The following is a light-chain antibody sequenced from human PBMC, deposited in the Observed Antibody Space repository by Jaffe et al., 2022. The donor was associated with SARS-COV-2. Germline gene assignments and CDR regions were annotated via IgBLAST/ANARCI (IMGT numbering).Light chain of an antibody. CDR3: AAWDDSLNGGV. CDR1: SSNIGSNP. J-gene: IGLJ1*01. V-gene: IGLV1-44*01. CDR2: TSD. Sequence: QSVLTQPPSASGTPGQRVTISCSGSSSNIGSNPVNWYQQLPGTAPKLLIYTSDQRPSGVPDRFSGSRSGTSASLAISGLQSEDEADYYCAAWDDSLNGGVFGTGTKVTVL.